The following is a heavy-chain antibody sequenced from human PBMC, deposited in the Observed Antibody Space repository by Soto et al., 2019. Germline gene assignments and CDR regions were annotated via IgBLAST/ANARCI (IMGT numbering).Heavy chain of an antibody. CDR1: GFTFSSYG. J-gene: IGHJ6*02. CDR3: AKGRIVVVPAAISGMDV. CDR2: ISYDGSNK. D-gene: IGHD2-2*01. V-gene: IGHV3-30*18. Sequence: GGSLRLSCAASGFTFSSYGMHWVRQAPGKGLEWVAVISYDGSNKYYADSVKGRFTISRDNSKNTLYLQMNSLRAEDTAVYYCAKGRIVVVPAAISGMDVWGQGTTVTVSS.